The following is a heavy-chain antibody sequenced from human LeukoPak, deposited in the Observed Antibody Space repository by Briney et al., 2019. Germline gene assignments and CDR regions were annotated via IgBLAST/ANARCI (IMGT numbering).Heavy chain of an antibody. Sequence: GGSLRLSCAASGFIFSNAWMSWVRQAPGKGLEWVGRIKSKIDGGTTDYAAPVKGRFTISRDDSTNTLYLQMNSLKSEDTAVYYCTTYGSGRKFDYWGQGILVTVSS. CDR1: GFIFSNAW. V-gene: IGHV3-15*01. CDR3: TTYGSGRKFDY. J-gene: IGHJ4*02. D-gene: IGHD3-10*01. CDR2: IKSKIDGGTT.